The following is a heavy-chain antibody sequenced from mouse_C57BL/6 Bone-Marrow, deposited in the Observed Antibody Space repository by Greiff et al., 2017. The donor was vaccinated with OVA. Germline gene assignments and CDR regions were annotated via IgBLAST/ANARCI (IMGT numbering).Heavy chain of an antibody. J-gene: IGHJ4*01. CDR2: IDPEDGDT. CDR1: GFNIKDYY. Sequence: EVMLVESGAELVKPGASVKLSCTASGFNIKDYYMHWVKQRTEQGLEWIGRIDPEDGDTKYAPKFQGKATITADTSSNTAYLQLSSLTSEDTAVYYCAIYGRDYYYAMDYWGQGTSVTVSS. V-gene: IGHV14-2*01. CDR3: AIYGRDYYYAMDY. D-gene: IGHD1-1*01.